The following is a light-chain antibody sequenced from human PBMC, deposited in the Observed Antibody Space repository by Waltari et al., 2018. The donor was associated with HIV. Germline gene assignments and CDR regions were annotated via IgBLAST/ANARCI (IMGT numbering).Light chain of an antibody. Sequence: EIVMTQSLATQSVSQGETATLPCRASQSVSSNLAWYQQKPGQAPRLLIYGASTRATGIPARFSGSGSGTEFTLTISSLQSEDFAVYYCQQYNNWPPLFTFGPGTKVDIK. CDR2: GAS. V-gene: IGKV3-15*01. J-gene: IGKJ3*01. CDR1: QSVSSN. CDR3: QQYNNWPPLFT.